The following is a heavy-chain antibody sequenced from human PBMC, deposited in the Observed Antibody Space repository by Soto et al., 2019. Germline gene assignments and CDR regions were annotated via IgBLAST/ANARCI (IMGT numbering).Heavy chain of an antibody. D-gene: IGHD3-22*01. V-gene: IGHV1-8*01. CDR3: ARTGYYDSSGYSFTSDHDAFDI. CDR1: GYTFTSYD. Sequence: QVPLVQSGAEVKKPGASVKVSCKASGYTFTSYDINWVRQATGQGLEWMGWMNPNSGNTGYAQKFQGRVTMTRNTSISTAYMELSSLRSEDTAVYYCARTGYYDSSGYSFTSDHDAFDIWGQGTMVTVSS. J-gene: IGHJ3*02. CDR2: MNPNSGNT.